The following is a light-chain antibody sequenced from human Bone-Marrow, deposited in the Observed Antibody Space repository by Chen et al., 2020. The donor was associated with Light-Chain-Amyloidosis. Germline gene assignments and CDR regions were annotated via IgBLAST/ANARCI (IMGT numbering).Light chain of an antibody. CDR3: QSYQGSSQGV. Sequence: FMLTQPHSVPESPGKTVIISCTRSSGSIATNYVQWYQQRPGSSPTTVIYEDDPRPSGVPDRFSGSIDRSSNSATLTISGLKTEDEADYYCQSYQGSSQGVFGGGTKLTVL. CDR2: EDD. J-gene: IGLJ3*02. V-gene: IGLV6-57*01. CDR1: SGSIATNY.